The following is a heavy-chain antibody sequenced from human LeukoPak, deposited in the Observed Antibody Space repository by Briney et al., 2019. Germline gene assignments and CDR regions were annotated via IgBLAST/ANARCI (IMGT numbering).Heavy chain of an antibody. J-gene: IGHJ3*02. Sequence: GESLKISCKGSGYSFTSYWIGWVRQMPGKGLEWMGIIYPGESDTRYSPSFQGQVTISADKSISTAYLQWSSLKASDTAMYYCASTVRGYYYDSSGYSTGAFDIWGQGTMVTVSS. CDR3: ASTVRGYYYDSSGYSTGAFDI. D-gene: IGHD3-22*01. CDR2: IYPGESDT. V-gene: IGHV5-51*01. CDR1: GYSFTSYW.